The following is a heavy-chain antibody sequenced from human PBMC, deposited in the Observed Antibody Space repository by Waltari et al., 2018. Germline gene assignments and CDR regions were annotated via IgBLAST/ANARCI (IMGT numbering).Heavy chain of an antibody. CDR2: ISWDGGST. D-gene: IGHD3-22*01. CDR1: GFTLDDYT. V-gene: IGHV3-43*01. Sequence: EVQLVESGGVVVQPGGSLRLSCAASGFTLDDYTIHWVRQAPGKGLEWVSLISWDGGSTYYADSVKGRFTISRDNSKNSLYLQMNSLRTEDTALYYCAKDMGPSRYDSSGYFDYWGQGTLVTVSS. J-gene: IGHJ4*02. CDR3: AKDMGPSRYDSSGYFDY.